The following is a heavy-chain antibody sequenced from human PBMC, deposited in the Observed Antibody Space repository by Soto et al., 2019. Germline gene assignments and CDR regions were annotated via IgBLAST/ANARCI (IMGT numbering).Heavy chain of an antibody. Sequence: ASVKISCKASGYTFTGYDIHWVRQAPGQRLEWMGWLNAANGDAKYSPKFQGRVTITRDTSASTAYMELTSLRSEDTAVYYCVRRHVSATGIDWFEPWGKGTLVAVSS. CDR2: LNAANGDA. CDR3: VRRHVSATGIDWFEP. CDR1: GYTFTGYD. V-gene: IGHV1-3*01. J-gene: IGHJ5*02. D-gene: IGHD6-13*01.